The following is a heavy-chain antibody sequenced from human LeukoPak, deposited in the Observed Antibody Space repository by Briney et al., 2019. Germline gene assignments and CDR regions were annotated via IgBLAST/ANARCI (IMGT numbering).Heavy chain of an antibody. Sequence: GRSLRLSCAASGFTFDDYAMHWVRQAPGKGLEWVSGISWNSGSIGYADSVKGRFTISRDNAKNSLYLQMNSLRAEDTAVYYCAREQGITGTVRSDYWGQGTLVTVSS. CDR3: AREQGITGTVRSDY. CDR2: ISWNSGSI. V-gene: IGHV3-9*01. CDR1: GFTFDDYA. J-gene: IGHJ4*02. D-gene: IGHD1-20*01.